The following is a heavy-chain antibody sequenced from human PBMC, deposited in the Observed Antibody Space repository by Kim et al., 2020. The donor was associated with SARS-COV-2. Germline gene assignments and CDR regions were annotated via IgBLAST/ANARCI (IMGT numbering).Heavy chain of an antibody. CDR3: ARDQRFGSYGMDV. J-gene: IGHJ6*02. V-gene: IGHV3-48*03. CDR1: GFTFSSYE. D-gene: IGHD3-10*01. Sequence: GGSLRLSCAASGFTFSSYEMNWVRQAPGKGLEWVSYISSSANMIFYADSVKGRFAISRDNAKNSLFLEMNSLRAEDKAVYYCARDQRFGSYGMDVWGQGT. CDR2: ISSSANMI.